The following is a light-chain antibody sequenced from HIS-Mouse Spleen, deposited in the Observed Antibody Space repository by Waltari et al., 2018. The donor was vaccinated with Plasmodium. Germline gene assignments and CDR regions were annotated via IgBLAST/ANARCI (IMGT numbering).Light chain of an antibody. CDR3: MIWPSNASGV. CDR2: YYSDSDK. CDR1: SDINVGSYN. V-gene: IGLV5-37*01. J-gene: IGLJ3*02. Sequence: QPVLTQPPSSSASPGESARLTCTLPSDINVGSYNIYWYQQKPGSPPRHLLYYYSDSDKCQGSVGPSRFSGAKDASDNTGILLISGLQSEYEADYYCMIWPSNASGVFGGGTKLTVL.